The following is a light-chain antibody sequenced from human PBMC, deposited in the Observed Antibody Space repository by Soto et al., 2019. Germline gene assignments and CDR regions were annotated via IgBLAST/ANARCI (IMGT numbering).Light chain of an antibody. CDR2: GAS. V-gene: IGKV3-15*01. CDR1: QSVSSN. Sequence: EIVMTQSPATLSVSPGERATLSCRASQSVSSNLAWYQQKPGQAPRLLIYGASTRATGIPARFSGSGSGTEFPLTISRLHSEDFAVYYCQQYNNWPPFTFGPGTKVDIK. J-gene: IGKJ3*01. CDR3: QQYNNWPPFT.